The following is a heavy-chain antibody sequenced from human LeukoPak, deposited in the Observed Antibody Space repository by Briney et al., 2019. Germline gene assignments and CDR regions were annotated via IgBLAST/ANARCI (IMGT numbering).Heavy chain of an antibody. Sequence: GGSLRLSCAASGFTFSSYAMHWVRQAPGKGLEWVAVISYDGSNKYYADSVKGRFTISRDNSKNTLYLQMNSLRAEDTAVYYCAGGAFYYYDSSGPGVPTDYWGQGTLVTVSS. CDR2: ISYDGSNK. CDR3: AGGAFYYYDSSGPGVPTDY. CDR1: GFTFSSYA. V-gene: IGHV3-30-3*01. D-gene: IGHD3-22*01. J-gene: IGHJ4*02.